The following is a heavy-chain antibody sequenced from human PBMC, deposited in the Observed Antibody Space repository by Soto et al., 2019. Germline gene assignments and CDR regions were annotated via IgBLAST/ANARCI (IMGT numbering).Heavy chain of an antibody. Sequence: GGSLRLSCAASGFTFSDYYMSWIRQAPGKGLEWVSYISSSGSTIYYADSVKGRFTISRDNAKNSLYLQMNSLRAEDTAVYYCARNAGEDSSSSGGFDPWGQGTLVTVSS. D-gene: IGHD6-6*01. CDR2: ISSSGSTI. CDR3: ARNAGEDSSSSGGFDP. V-gene: IGHV3-11*01. J-gene: IGHJ5*02. CDR1: GFTFSDYY.